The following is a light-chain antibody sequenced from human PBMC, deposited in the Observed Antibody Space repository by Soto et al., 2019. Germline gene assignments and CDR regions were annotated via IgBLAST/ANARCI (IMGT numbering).Light chain of an antibody. CDR3: SSYTTSNTQV. CDR2: DVS. J-gene: IGLJ3*02. CDR1: SSDVGTYND. V-gene: IGLV2-14*01. Sequence: QSALTQPASVSGSPGQSITISCTGTSSDVGTYNDVSWYQHRPDKAPKLMIYDVSYRPSGVSNRFSGSKSANTASLTISGLQAEDEADYYCSSYTTSNTQVFGGGTKVTVL.